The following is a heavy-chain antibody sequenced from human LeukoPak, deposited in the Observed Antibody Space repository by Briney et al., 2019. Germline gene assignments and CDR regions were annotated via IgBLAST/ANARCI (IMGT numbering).Heavy chain of an antibody. CDR2: IYSGGST. CDR1: GGSFSGYY. J-gene: IGHJ4*02. CDR3: ARGIAAGT. V-gene: IGHV3-66*01. Sequence: ETLSLTCAVYGGSFSGYYWSWVRQAPGKGLEWVSVIYSGGSTYYADSVKGRFTISRDNSKNTLYLQMNSLRAEDTAVYYCARGIAAGTWGQGTLVTVSS. D-gene: IGHD6-13*01.